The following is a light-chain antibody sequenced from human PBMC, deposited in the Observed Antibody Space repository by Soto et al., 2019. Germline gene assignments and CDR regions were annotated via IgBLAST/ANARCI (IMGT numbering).Light chain of an antibody. Sequence: SYELTHPPSVSVAPGQTAKITCGGEKIGTKSVQWYQQKPGQAPLLVIYDDGDRPSGIPERFSGSNSGNTATLTITRVEAGDEAEYLCHVCDSNTDHRDGFGNGTKVTVL. V-gene: IGLV3-21*02. CDR1: KIGTKS. J-gene: IGLJ1*01. CDR3: HVCDSNTDHRDG. CDR2: DDG.